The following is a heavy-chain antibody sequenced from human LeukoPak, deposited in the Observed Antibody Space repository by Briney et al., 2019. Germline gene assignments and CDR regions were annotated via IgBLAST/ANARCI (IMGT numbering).Heavy chain of an antibody. V-gene: IGHV3-9*01. D-gene: IGHD1-26*01. Sequence: GGSLRLSCAASGFTFDDYAMHWVRQAPGKGLEWVSGISWNSGSIGYADSVKGRFTTSRDNAKNSLYLQMNSLRAEDTALYYCAKDFETAPSGALDYWGQGTLVTVSS. CDR1: GFTFDDYA. J-gene: IGHJ4*02. CDR2: ISWNSGSI. CDR3: AKDFETAPSGALDY.